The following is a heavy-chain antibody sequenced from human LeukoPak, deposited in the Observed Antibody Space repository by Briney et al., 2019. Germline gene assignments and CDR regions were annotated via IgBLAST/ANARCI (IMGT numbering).Heavy chain of an antibody. CDR2: IWSDGIRK. J-gene: IGHJ5*02. V-gene: IGHV3-33*01. Sequence: GGSLRLSCATSGFTFGRYGFHWVRQAPGKGLEWVAVIWSDGIRKDYADSVKGRFTISRDNSKKTVDLLMNSLRAEDTALYYCARDEDTSSHFGLLSWVQGTLATLSS. CDR3: ARDEDTSSHFGLLS. CDR1: GFTFGRYG. D-gene: IGHD3/OR15-3a*01.